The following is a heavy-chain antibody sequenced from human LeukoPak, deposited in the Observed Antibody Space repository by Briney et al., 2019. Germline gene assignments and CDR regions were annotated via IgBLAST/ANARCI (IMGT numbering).Heavy chain of an antibody. Sequence: ASVKASCKASGYTFTSYDINWVRQATGQGLEWMGWMNPNSGNTGYAQKFQGRVTMTRNTSISTAYMELSSLRSEDTAVYYCARTNPHYYGSGSFYYFDYWGQGTLVTVSS. V-gene: IGHV1-8*01. CDR1: GYTFTSYD. J-gene: IGHJ4*02. D-gene: IGHD3-10*01. CDR3: ARTNPHYYGSGSFYYFDY. CDR2: MNPNSGNT.